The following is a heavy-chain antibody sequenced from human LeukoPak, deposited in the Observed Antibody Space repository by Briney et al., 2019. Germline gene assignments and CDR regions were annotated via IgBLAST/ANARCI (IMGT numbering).Heavy chain of an antibody. CDR3: ARAELQYYFDY. CDR1: GYTFTSYG. V-gene: IGHV1-18*01. CDR2: ISAYNGNT. D-gene: IGHD1-7*01. Sequence: ASVKVSCKASGYTFTSYGISWVRQAPGQGLEWMGWISAYNGNTNYAQKLQGRVTMTRDTSINTAYMELSSLRSDDTAVYYCARAELQYYFDYWGQGTLVTVSS. J-gene: IGHJ4*02.